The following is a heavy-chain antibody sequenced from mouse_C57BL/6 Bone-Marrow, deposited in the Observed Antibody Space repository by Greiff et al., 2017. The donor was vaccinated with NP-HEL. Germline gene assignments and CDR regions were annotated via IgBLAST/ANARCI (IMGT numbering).Heavy chain of an antibody. CDR3: ARHPPGAMDY. CDR1: GFTFSSYG. CDR2: ISSGGSYT. Sequence: EVQLQESGGDLVKPGGSLKLSCAASGFTFSSYGMSWVRQTPDKRLEWVATISSGGSYTYYPDSVKGRFTISRDNAKNTLYLQMSSLKSEDTAMYYCARHPPGAMDYWGQGTSVTVSS. J-gene: IGHJ4*01. V-gene: IGHV5-6*01.